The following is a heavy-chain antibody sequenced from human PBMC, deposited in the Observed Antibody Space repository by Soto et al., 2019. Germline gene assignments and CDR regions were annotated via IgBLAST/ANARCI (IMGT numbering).Heavy chain of an antibody. D-gene: IGHD2-15*01. J-gene: IGHJ1*01. CDR3: ARDILGYCSGGSRNTFQH. V-gene: IGHV3-33*01. Sequence: GGSLRLSCAAFGFTFSSYGMHWVRQAPGKGLEWVAVIWYDGSKKYYADPVKGRFTISRDNSKNTLYLQMNSLRAEDTAVYYCARDILGYCSGGSRNTFQHWGQGTLVTVSS. CDR2: IWYDGSKK. CDR1: GFTFSSYG.